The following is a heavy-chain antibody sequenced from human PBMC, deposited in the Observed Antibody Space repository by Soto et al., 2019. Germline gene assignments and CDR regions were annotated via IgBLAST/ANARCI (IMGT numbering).Heavy chain of an antibody. D-gene: IGHD1-7*01. V-gene: IGHV1-18*01. CDR3: ARELSALGTIDY. CDR1: GYPFNIYG. CDR2: ISPYNGNT. Sequence: QVQLVQSGAEVKKPAASVKVSCKTSGYPFNIYGISWVRQAPGQGLEWLGWISPYNGNTGYAQNPQERVTMTTDTSTTTAYMELRSLRSDDTAVYYCARELSALGTIDYWGQGTLVTVSS. J-gene: IGHJ4*02.